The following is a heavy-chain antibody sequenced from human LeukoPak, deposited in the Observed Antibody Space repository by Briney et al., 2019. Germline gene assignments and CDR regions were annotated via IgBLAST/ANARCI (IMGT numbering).Heavy chain of an antibody. V-gene: IGHV1-2*02. CDR3: ATLFVYCSGGSCLDY. CDR1: GYTFTSYD. Sequence: GASVKVSCKASGYTFTSYDINWVRQAPGQGLEWMGWINPNSGGTNYAQKFQGRVTMTRDTSISTAYMELSRLRSDDTAVYYCATLFVYCSGGSCLDYWGQGTLVTVSS. CDR2: INPNSGGT. D-gene: IGHD2-15*01. J-gene: IGHJ4*02.